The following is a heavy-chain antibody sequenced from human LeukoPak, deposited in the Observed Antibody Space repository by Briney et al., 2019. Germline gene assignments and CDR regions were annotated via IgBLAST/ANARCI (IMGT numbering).Heavy chain of an antibody. Sequence: GASVKVSCKASGGTFSSYAISWVRQAPGQGLEWMGGIIPIFGTANYAQKFQGRVTITTDESTSTAYMELSSLRSEDTAVYYCASWSRGGSNLYYYYYMDVWGKGTTVTVSS. CDR3: ASWSRGGSNLYYYYYMDV. D-gene: IGHD1-26*01. CDR1: GGTFSSYA. V-gene: IGHV1-69*05. CDR2: IIPIFGTA. J-gene: IGHJ6*03.